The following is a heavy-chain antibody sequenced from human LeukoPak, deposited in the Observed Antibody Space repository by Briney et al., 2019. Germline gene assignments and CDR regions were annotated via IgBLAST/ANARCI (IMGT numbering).Heavy chain of an antibody. V-gene: IGHV3-74*01. D-gene: IGHD5-24*01. CDR1: GFTFSSYW. CDR3: ELGVEGNAFDN. Sequence: GGSLRLSCAASGFTFSSYWMHWVRHAPEKGLVRVSRINSDGSSTSYADSVKGRFTISRDNAKNTLYLQMNSVRAGDTAVDIGELGVEGNAFDNWGQRTMVTVSS. CDR2: INSDGSST. J-gene: IGHJ3*02.